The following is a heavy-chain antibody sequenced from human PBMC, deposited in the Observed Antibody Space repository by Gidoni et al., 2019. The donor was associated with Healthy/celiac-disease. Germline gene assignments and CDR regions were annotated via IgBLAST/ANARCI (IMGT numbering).Heavy chain of an antibody. CDR3: AKEALPQWELLRAEYFQH. CDR1: GFTFSSYA. Sequence: EVQLLESGGGLVQPGGSLRLSCAASGFTFSSYAMSWVRQAPGKGLEWVSAISGSGGSTYYADSVKGRFTISRDNSKNTLYLQMNSLRAEDTAVYYCAKEALPQWELLRAEYFQHWGQGTLVTVSS. D-gene: IGHD1-26*01. CDR2: ISGSGGST. J-gene: IGHJ1*01. V-gene: IGHV3-23*01.